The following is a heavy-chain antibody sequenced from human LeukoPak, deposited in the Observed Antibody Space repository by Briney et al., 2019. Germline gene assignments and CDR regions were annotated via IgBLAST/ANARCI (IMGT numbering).Heavy chain of an antibody. CDR2: ISSSGSTI. J-gene: IGHJ4*02. Sequence: PGGSLRLSCAASGFTFSSYEMHWVRQAPGKGLEWVSYISSSGSTIYYADSVKGRFTISRDNAKNSLYLQMNSLRAEDTAVYYCASGGSEGYSYGSDDWDYWGQGTLVTVSS. V-gene: IGHV3-48*03. CDR3: ASGGSEGYSYGSDDWDY. D-gene: IGHD5-18*01. CDR1: GFTFSSYE.